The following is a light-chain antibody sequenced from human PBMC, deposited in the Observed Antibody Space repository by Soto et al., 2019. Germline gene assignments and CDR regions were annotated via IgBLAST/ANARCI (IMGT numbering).Light chain of an antibody. Sequence: MNMSLSTLSVYKGDRVTITCRASERISSWLAWYQQKPGKAPKLLIYDASSLESGVPSRFSGSGSGTEFTLTISSLQPDDFATYYSQQYNSYSWTFRQVTNVDI. CDR1: ERISSW. J-gene: IGKJ1*01. V-gene: IGKV1-5*01. CDR3: QQYNSYSWT. CDR2: DAS.